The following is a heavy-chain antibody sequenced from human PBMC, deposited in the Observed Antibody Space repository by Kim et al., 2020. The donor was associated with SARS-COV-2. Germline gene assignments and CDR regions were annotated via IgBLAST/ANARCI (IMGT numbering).Heavy chain of an antibody. D-gene: IGHD6-13*01. V-gene: IGHV1-69*13. Sequence: SVKVSCKASGGTFSSYAISWVRQAPGQGLEWMGGIIPIFGTANYAQKFQGRVTITADESTSTAYMELSSLRSEDTAVYYCARTAAGTLRGGWFDPWGQGTLVTVSS. J-gene: IGHJ5*02. CDR2: IIPIFGTA. CDR3: ARTAAGTLRGGWFDP. CDR1: GGTFSSYA.